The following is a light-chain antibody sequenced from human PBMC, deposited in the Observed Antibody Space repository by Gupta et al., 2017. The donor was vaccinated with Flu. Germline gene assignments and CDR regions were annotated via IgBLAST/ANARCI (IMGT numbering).Light chain of an antibody. J-gene: IGKJ1*01. CDR2: KAS. CDR3: QHENNCSGT. Sequence: PSNMSASIGDRVTSTCRASQSISSWLAWYQQKPGEAPKLLIYKASTLESGVPSRFSGSGSGTEFTLTISSLQPDDFATYYCQHENNCSGTFGQGTKVEIK. V-gene: IGKV1-5*03. CDR1: QSISSW.